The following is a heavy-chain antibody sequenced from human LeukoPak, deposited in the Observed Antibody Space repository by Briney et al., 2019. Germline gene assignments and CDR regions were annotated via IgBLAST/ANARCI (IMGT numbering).Heavy chain of an antibody. J-gene: IGHJ3*02. D-gene: IGHD4-17*01. CDR1: GYSISSGYY. V-gene: IGHV4-38-2*02. CDR2: IYHSGST. Sequence: NPSETLSLTCAVSGYSISSGYYWGWIRQPPGKGLEWIGSIYHSGSTYYNPSLKSRVTISVDTSKNQFSLKLSSVTAADTAVYYCARDLGGDYAGDAFDIWGQGTMVTVSS. CDR3: ARDLGGDYAGDAFDI.